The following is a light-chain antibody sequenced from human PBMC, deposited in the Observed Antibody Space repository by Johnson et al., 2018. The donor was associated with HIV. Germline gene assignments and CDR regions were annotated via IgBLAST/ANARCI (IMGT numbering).Light chain of an antibody. V-gene: IGLV1-51*01. CDR1: SSNIGNNY. J-gene: IGLJ1*01. CDR3: GTWDISLSVYV. CDR2: DNH. Sequence: QSVLTQPPSVSAAPGQKVNISCSGSSSNIGNNYVSWYQQLPGTAPKVLIYDNHKRPSGIPDRVSGSKSGTSATLGITGLQTGDEADYYCGTWDISLSVYVFGTGTKVTVL.